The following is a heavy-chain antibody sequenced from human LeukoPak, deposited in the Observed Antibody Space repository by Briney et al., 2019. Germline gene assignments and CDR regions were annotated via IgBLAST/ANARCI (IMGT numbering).Heavy chain of an antibody. CDR2: IRQDGNEK. CDR3: ATYSSLNRREFQY. CDR1: GFTFSSYW. J-gene: IGHJ1*01. D-gene: IGHD3-22*01. Sequence: PGGSLRLSCAASGFTFSSYWMSWVRQAPGKGLEWVANIRQDGNEKYFVDSVKGRFTISRDNAENSLYLQMNSLRAEDTAVYYCATYSSLNRREFQYWGQGTLLTVSS. V-gene: IGHV3-7*01.